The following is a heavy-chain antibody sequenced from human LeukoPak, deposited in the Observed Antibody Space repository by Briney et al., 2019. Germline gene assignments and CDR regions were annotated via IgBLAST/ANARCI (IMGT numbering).Heavy chain of an antibody. CDR3: AKDDVSSDSPRVFDY. Sequence: PVGSLSLSCVASGFAFKNYVMSWVRQAPGPGLEWCSGISGETGKTNDAVSVKGPFTTSRDNSKNTLYVQMTGLRAEDTAVYYCAKDDVSSDSPRVFDYWGQGTLVTVDS. J-gene: IGHJ4*02. D-gene: IGHD6-19*01. V-gene: IGHV3-23*01. CDR2: ISGETGKT. CDR1: GFAFKNYV.